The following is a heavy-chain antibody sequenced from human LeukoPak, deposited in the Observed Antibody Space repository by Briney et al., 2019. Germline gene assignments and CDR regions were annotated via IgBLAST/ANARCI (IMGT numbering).Heavy chain of an antibody. CDR3: ARGSCSSTSCYSYSDY. Sequence: SETLSLTCTVSGGSISSYYWSWIRQPPGKGLEWIGRIYTSGSTNYNPSLKSRVTISVDTSKNQFSLKLSSVTAADTAVYYCARGSCSSTSCYSYSDYWGQGTLVTVSS. V-gene: IGHV4-4*08. D-gene: IGHD2-2*02. CDR2: IYTSGST. J-gene: IGHJ4*02. CDR1: GGSISSYY.